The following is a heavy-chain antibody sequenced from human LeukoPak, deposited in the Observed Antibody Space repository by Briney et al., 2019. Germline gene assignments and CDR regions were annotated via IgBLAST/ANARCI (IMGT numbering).Heavy chain of an antibody. J-gene: IGHJ4*02. Sequence: GGSLRLSCAASGFTYRTYWMSWVRQAPGKGLEWVANVKPDGSERYYVDSVKGRFTISRDNAKNSVYLQMNSLRVEDTAVYYCAREASSTYPRDNSGYYVLDYWGQGTLVTVSS. CDR1: GFTYRTYW. CDR2: VKPDGSER. D-gene: IGHD3-22*01. CDR3: AREASSTYPRDNSGYYVLDY. V-gene: IGHV3-7*01.